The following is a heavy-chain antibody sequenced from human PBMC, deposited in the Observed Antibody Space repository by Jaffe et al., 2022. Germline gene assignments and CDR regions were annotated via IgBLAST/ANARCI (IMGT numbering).Heavy chain of an antibody. Sequence: QVQLVESGGGLVQPGGSLRLSCAASGFTFSSYGMHWVRQAPGKGLEWVAFIRYDGSNKYYADSVKGRFTISRDNSKNTLYLQMNSLRAEDTAVYYCAKDPRWYCGGDCYLDMYYFDYWGQGTLVTVSS. D-gene: IGHD2-21*01. CDR2: IRYDGSNK. CDR1: GFTFSSYG. V-gene: IGHV3-30*02. J-gene: IGHJ4*02. CDR3: AKDPRWYCGGDCYLDMYYFDY.